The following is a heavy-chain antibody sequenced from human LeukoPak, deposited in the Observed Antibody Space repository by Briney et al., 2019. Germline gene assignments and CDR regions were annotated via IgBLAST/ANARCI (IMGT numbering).Heavy chain of an antibody. Sequence: ASVKVPCKTSGYIFNTYGISWVRQAPGQGLEWMAWIRGNNDNTKYAQKFQGRVTLTTDTSTSTAYMELRGLTSDDMAVYYCVRDSAYSPDYWGQGSLVTVSP. D-gene: IGHD5-12*01. CDR3: VRDSAYSPDY. J-gene: IGHJ4*02. CDR2: IRGNNDNT. V-gene: IGHV1-18*03. CDR1: GYIFNTYG.